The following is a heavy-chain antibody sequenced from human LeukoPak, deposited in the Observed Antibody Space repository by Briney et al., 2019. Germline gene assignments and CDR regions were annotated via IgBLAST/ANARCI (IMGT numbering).Heavy chain of an antibody. CDR2: IYPGDSDS. Sequence: RGESLKISCKGSGYSFTSYWIGWVRQMPGKGLGWVGIIYPGDSDSRYSPSFQGQVTISAAKSISTAYLQWSSLKASDTAMYYCARHTYCSSTSCYTAGFDYWGQGTLVTVSS. CDR3: ARHTYCSSTSCYTAGFDY. J-gene: IGHJ4*02. D-gene: IGHD2-2*02. CDR1: GYSFTSYW. V-gene: IGHV5-51*01.